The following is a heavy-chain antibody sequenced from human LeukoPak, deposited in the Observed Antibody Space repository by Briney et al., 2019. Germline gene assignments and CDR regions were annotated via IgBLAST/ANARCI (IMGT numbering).Heavy chain of an antibody. Sequence: GGSLRLSCVPSGFTFSTYEMTWVRQAPGKGLEWISYISSSGSNIYYADSVKGRFTISRDNAKNSLYLQMNSLRAEDTAVYYCARGYYDNSGYYFPFDFWGQGTLVTVSS. CDR2: ISSSGSNI. CDR3: ARGYYDNSGYYFPFDF. J-gene: IGHJ4*02. D-gene: IGHD3-22*01. CDR1: GFTFSTYE. V-gene: IGHV3-48*03.